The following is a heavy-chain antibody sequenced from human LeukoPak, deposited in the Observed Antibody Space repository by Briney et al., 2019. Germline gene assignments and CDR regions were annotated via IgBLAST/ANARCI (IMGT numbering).Heavy chain of an antibody. CDR1: EFTFSSYG. V-gene: IGHV3-21*05. Sequence: GGSLRLSCGASEFTFSSYGMNWVRQAPGKGLEWISYISGSSDYIDYADSVKGRFTISRDNARNSLYLQVNSLRVEDTAVYYCARGRIGSGSLHYFDNWGQGTLVTVSS. CDR3: ARGRIGSGSLHYFDN. CDR2: ISGSSDYI. J-gene: IGHJ4*02. D-gene: IGHD3-10*01.